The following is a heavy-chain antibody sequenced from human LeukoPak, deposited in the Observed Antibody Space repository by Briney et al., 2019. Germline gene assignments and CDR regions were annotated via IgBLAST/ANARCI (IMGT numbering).Heavy chain of an antibody. CDR3: AREGDSSGYFDAFDI. Sequence: SETLSLTCTVSGGSISSYYWSWIRQPAGKGLEWIGRIYTSGSTNYNPSLKSRVTMSVDTSKNQFSLKLSSVTAADTAVYYCAREGDSSGYFDAFDIWGQGTMVTVSS. D-gene: IGHD3-22*01. J-gene: IGHJ3*02. CDR1: GGSISSYY. CDR2: IYTSGST. V-gene: IGHV4-4*07.